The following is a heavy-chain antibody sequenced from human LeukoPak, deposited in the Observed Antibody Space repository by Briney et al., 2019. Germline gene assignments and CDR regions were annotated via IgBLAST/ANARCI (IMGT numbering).Heavy chain of an antibody. Sequence: GGSLRLSCAASGFTFSSYSMNWVRQAPGKGLEWASSISSSSSYICHADSVKGRFTISRDNAKNSLYLQMNSLRAEDTAVYYCARDYSGYDYAEKWFDYWGQGTLVTVSS. CDR3: ARDYSGYDYAEKWFDY. J-gene: IGHJ4*02. CDR2: ISSSSSYI. D-gene: IGHD5-12*01. V-gene: IGHV3-21*01. CDR1: GFTFSSYS.